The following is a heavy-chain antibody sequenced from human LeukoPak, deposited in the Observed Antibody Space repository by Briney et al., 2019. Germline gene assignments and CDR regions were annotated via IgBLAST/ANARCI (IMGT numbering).Heavy chain of an antibody. V-gene: IGHV3-48*03. CDR3: ARSFDY. Sequence: GGSLRLSCAASGFTFSSFEMNWVRQAPGKGLEWVSYISSSGSPRYYADSVKGRFTISRDNAKNSLYLQMNSLRAEDTALYYCARSFDYLGQGTLVTVSS. CDR1: GFTFSSFE. CDR2: ISSSGSPR. J-gene: IGHJ4*02.